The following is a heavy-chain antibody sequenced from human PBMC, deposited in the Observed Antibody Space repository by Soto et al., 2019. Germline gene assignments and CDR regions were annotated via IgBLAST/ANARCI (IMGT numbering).Heavy chain of an antibody. CDR1: GSTFSDYS. Sequence: XESLRLSCAASGSTFSDYSTNWVRQAPGKGLEWVSSISSSSSYISYTDSVKGRFTISRDNAENSLYLQMNSLRAEDTAVYFCAAGGGYSLFDYWGQGTLVTVSS. D-gene: IGHD5-12*01. V-gene: IGHV3-21*01. CDR2: ISSSSSYI. J-gene: IGHJ4*02. CDR3: AAGGGYSLFDY.